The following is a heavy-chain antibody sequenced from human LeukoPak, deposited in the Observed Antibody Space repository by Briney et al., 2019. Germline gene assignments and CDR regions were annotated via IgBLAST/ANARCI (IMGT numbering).Heavy chain of an antibody. CDR2: IRYDGGNK. D-gene: IGHD6-19*01. Sequence: PGGSLRLSCVASGFTFSIFGMHWVPQAPGKGLEGVVFIRYDGGNKYYADSVKGRFTIPRDNSKNTLYLQMDSLRVEDTAVYYCVKRIVVADKFAYWGQGSLVTVSS. V-gene: IGHV3-30*02. CDR3: VKRIVVADKFAY. J-gene: IGHJ4*02. CDR1: GFTFSIFG.